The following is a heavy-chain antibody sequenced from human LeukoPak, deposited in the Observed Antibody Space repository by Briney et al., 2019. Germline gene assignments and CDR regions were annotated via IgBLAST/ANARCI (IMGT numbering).Heavy chain of an antibody. CDR2: ISYDGSNK. V-gene: IGHV3-30*04. CDR3: ARDPRDDFWSGYPPDWFDP. D-gene: IGHD3-3*01. CDR1: GFTFSSYA. J-gene: IGHJ5*02. Sequence: PGGSLRLSCAASGFTFSSYAMHWVRQAPGKGLEWVAVISYDGSNKYYADSVKGRFTISRDNSKNTLYLQMNSLRAEDTAVYYCARDPRDDFWSGYPPDWFDPWGQGTLVTVSS.